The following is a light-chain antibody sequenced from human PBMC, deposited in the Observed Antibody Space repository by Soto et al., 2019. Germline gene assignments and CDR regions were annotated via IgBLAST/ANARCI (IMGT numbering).Light chain of an antibody. CDR3: SPVV. J-gene: IGLJ1*01. CDR1: SSDVGGSNY. V-gene: IGLV2-14*01. Sequence: QSVLTQPASVSASPGQSITLSCTGTSSDVGGSNYVSWYQQHPGKAPKLMIYEVSNRPSGVSNRFAGSKSGNTASQTISGLQDEDEADYDCSPVVFGTGTKLTVL. CDR2: EVS.